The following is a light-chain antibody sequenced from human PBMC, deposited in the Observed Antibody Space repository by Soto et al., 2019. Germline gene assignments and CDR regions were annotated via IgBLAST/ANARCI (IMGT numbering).Light chain of an antibody. CDR2: DAS. CDR3: QQRSNWLT. V-gene: IGKV3-11*01. CDR1: QSLSNNIY. J-gene: IGKJ4*01. Sequence: EIVLTQSPGTPSFSSGERATLSFRASQSLSNNIYLAWYQQKPGQAPRLLIYDASNRATGIPARFSGSGSGTDFTLTISSLEPEDFAVYYCQQRSNWLTFGGGTKVDIK.